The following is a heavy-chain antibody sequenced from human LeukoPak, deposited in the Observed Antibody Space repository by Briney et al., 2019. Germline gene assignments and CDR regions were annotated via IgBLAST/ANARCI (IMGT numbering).Heavy chain of an antibody. Sequence: GGSLRLSCAASGFTFSSYSMNWVRQAPGKGLEWVSSISSSSSYIYYADSVKGRFTISRDNAKNSLYLQMNSLRAEDTAVYYCAREITGTTPYMDVWGKGTTVTVSS. D-gene: IGHD1-7*01. CDR1: GFTFSSYS. V-gene: IGHV3-21*01. CDR3: AREITGTTPYMDV. CDR2: ISSSSSYI. J-gene: IGHJ6*03.